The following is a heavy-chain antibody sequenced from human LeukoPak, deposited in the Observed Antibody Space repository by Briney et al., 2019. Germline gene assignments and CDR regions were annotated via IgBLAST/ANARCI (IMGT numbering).Heavy chain of an antibody. J-gene: IGHJ4*02. V-gene: IGHV1-18*01. D-gene: IGHD3-22*01. Sequence: GASVKVSCKASGYTFSTYGIGWVRQAPGQGLEWMGWISGNNDNTNYAQKFQGRVTLTADTSTSTAYMDLRSLTSDDTAVYYCVRNRYDSSGYPHWGQGTLVTVSS. CDR3: VRNRYDSSGYPH. CDR1: GYTFSTYG. CDR2: ISGNNDNT.